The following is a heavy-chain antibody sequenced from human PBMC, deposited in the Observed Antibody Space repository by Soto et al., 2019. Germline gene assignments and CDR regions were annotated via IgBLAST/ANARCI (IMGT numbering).Heavy chain of an antibody. CDR1: GFSFRNYA. V-gene: IGHV3-23*04. J-gene: IGHJ6*02. CDR3: AKLKGGLGRFYGMDA. Sequence: DEQLVESGGGSLQPGGSLRLSCAASGFSFRNYAMTWVRQSPGKGLEWVSLISSGGGPTDYADSVKGRFTISRDNSQNMLFLQMTGLRGDDTALYYCAKLKGGLGRFYGMDAWGQGTMVIVSS. CDR2: ISSGGGPT. D-gene: IGHD3-3*01.